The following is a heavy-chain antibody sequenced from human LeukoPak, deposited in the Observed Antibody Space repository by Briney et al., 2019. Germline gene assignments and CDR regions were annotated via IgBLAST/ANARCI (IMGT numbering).Heavy chain of an antibody. V-gene: IGHV3-21*01. CDR1: GFTFSSYS. CDR2: ISSSSYI. CDR3: ARDRGYSNYVDY. D-gene: IGHD5-18*01. Sequence: TGGSLRLSCAASGFTFSSYSMNWVRQAPGKGLEWVSSISSSSYIYYADSVKGRFTISRDNAKNSLYLQMNSLRAEDTAVYYCARDRGYSNYVDYWGQGTLVTVSS. J-gene: IGHJ4*02.